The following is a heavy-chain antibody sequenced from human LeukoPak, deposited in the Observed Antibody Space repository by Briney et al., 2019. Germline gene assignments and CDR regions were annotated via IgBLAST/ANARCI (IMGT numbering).Heavy chain of an antibody. CDR3: AKNGRGYSADYFDY. CDR2: ISGSGGST. J-gene: IGHJ4*02. CDR1: GYTFSSND. V-gene: IGHV3-23*01. D-gene: IGHD5-18*01. Sequence: GGSLSFSCAASGYTFSSNDMSWDRQAPGKGLEWVSAISGSGGSTYYADSVKGRFTISRDNSKNTLYLQMNTLRPEDTAVYSCAKNGRGYSADYFDYWAGGRGVTVSS.